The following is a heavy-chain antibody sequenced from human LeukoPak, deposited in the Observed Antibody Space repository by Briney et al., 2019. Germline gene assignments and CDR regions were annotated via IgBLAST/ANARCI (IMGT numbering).Heavy chain of an antibody. J-gene: IGHJ4*02. Sequence: GGSLRLSCAASGFTFSSYSMNWVRQAPGKGLEWVSSISSSSSYIYYADSVKGRFTISRDNAKNSLYLQMNSLRAEDTAVYYCARVPRRMATIIDYWGQGTLVTVSS. V-gene: IGHV3-21*01. D-gene: IGHD5-24*01. CDR3: ARVPRRMATIIDY. CDR2: ISSSSSYI. CDR1: GFTFSSYS.